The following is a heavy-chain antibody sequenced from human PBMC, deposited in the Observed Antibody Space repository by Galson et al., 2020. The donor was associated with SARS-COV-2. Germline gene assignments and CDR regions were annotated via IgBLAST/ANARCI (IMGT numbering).Heavy chain of an antibody. V-gene: IGHV1-18*01. CDR1: GYNFVNYG. Sequence: ASVKVSCKTSGYNFVNYGISWVRRAPGQGLEWLGWISVFTGNTKFAQKVQGRVTLTTDTSTSTVYLELRHLMFDDTAMYYCVRDGDYDVWGQGTLLTVSS. CDR2: ISVFTGNT. D-gene: IGHD4-17*01. J-gene: IGHJ4*02. CDR3: VRDGDYDV.